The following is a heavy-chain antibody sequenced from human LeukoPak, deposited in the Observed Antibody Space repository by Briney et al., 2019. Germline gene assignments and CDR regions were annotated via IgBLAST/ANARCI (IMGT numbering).Heavy chain of an antibody. J-gene: IGHJ5*02. CDR2: INHSGST. CDR3: ARGVVVPAAIIDP. V-gene: IGHV4-34*01. D-gene: IGHD2-2*01. Sequence: PSETLSLTCAVYGGSFSGYYWSWIRQPPGKGLEWIGEINHSGSTNYNPSLKSRVTISVDTSKNQFSLKLSSVTAADTAVYYCARGVVVPAAIIDPWGQGTLVTVSS. CDR1: GGSFSGYY.